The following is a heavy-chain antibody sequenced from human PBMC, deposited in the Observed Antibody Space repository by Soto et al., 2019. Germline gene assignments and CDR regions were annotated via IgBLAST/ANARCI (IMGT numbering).Heavy chain of an antibody. J-gene: IGHJ3*02. CDR1: GYTFTCYA. D-gene: IGHD2-2*01. Sequence: VSVKVSCKASGYTFTCYAMHWARQAPGQRLEWMGWINAGNGNTKYSQKFQGRVTITRDTSASTAYMELSSLRSEDTAVYYCSVVVPARAFDIWGQGTMVTVSS. V-gene: IGHV1-3*01. CDR2: INAGNGNT. CDR3: SVVVPARAFDI.